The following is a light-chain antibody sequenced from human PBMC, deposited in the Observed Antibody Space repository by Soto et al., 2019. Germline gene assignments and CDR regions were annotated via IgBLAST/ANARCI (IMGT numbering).Light chain of an antibody. CDR2: SNN. CDR1: SSNIGSNT. Sequence: QSVLTQPPSASGTPGQRVTISCSGSSSNIGSNTVNWYHQLPGTAPKLLIYSNNHRPSGVPDRFSGSKSGTSASLAIGGRQSEDEADYYCAAWDDSLSGYVFGTGTKLTVL. CDR3: AAWDDSLSGYV. V-gene: IGLV1-44*01. J-gene: IGLJ1*01.